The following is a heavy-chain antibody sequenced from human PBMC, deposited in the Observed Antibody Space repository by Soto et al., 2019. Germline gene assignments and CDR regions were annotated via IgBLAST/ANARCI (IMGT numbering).Heavy chain of an antibody. Sequence: QVQLQESGPGLVKPSQTLSLICTVSGRSISSGDYYWSWIRQHPGKGLEWIGYISYSGRTYYNSSLKSRVTLSGDTSKNQFSLKLSSVTVADTAVYYCASSYYDSSPYYYYGMDVWGQGTTVTVSS. CDR1: GRSISSGDYY. V-gene: IGHV4-31*03. J-gene: IGHJ6*02. D-gene: IGHD3-22*01. CDR3: ASSYYDSSPYYYYGMDV. CDR2: ISYSGRT.